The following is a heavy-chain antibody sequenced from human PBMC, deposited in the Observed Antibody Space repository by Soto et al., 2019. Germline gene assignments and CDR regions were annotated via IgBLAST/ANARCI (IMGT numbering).Heavy chain of an antibody. CDR1: GFRFKSFV. D-gene: IGHD3-16*01. V-gene: IGHV3-30*19. J-gene: IGHJ4*02. CDR2: TSYDGNNK. CDR3: ARWGTTGGFDL. Sequence: QLQLVESGGGVVQPGTSQRLSCAASGFRFKSFVMHWVRQAPGKGLDWVAFTSYDGNNKDYGDSVKGRFTVSRDNSQNTLHLQMDFLRPEDTALYYCARWGTTGGFDLWGQGTLVSVSS.